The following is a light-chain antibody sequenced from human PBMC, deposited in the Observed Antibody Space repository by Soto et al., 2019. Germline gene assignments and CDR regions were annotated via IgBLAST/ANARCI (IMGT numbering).Light chain of an antibody. CDR3: HQRSNWPLT. CDR2: EAS. CDR1: QSVSSY. Sequence: EVVLTQSPATLSLSPGERATLSCRASQSVSSYLAWYQQKPGQAPRLLIYEASNRATGIPARFSGSGSGTDFTLTISSLEPEDFAVYYCHQRSNWPLTFGGGTKVDIK. J-gene: IGKJ4*01. V-gene: IGKV3-11*01.